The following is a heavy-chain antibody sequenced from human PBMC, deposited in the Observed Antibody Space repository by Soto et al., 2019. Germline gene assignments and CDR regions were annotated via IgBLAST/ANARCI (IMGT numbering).Heavy chain of an antibody. Sequence: SETLSLTCTVSGGSISSSSYYWGWIRQPPGKGLEWIGSIYYSGSTYYNPSLKSRVTISVDTSKNQFSLKLSSVTAADTAVYYCARVGYSSGWYGPYFDYWGQGTLVTVSS. J-gene: IGHJ4*02. V-gene: IGHV4-39*01. CDR2: IYYSGST. CDR1: GGSISSSSYY. D-gene: IGHD6-19*01. CDR3: ARVGYSSGWYGPYFDY.